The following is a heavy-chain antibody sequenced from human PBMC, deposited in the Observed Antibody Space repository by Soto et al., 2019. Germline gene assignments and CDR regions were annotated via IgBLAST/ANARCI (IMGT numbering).Heavy chain of an antibody. CDR1: GCTFRSYG. V-gene: IGHV1-18*04. D-gene: IGHD3-22*01. CDR3: ATDWRRYYEKSGLIWF. CDR2: ISAYNGDT. Sequence: ASVKFSCKSSGCTFRSYGISWVRQAPGQGLEWVGWISAYNGDTHYAPKFQDRITLTTETSTDTAYMELRSLRLDDTAVYYCATDWRRYYEKSGLIWF. J-gene: IGHJ5*01.